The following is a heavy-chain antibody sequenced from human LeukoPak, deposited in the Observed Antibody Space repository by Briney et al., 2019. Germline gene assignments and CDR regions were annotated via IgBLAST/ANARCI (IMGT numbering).Heavy chain of an antibody. V-gene: IGHV4-34*01. J-gene: IGHJ5*02. Sequence: SETLSLTCAVYGGPFSSYYWSWIRQSPGKGLEWIGEINHSGTTKYNPSLKSRVTISVDTPQNQFSLRLSSVTAADTAVYYCTRNNWFDPWGQGTLVTVSS. CDR3: TRNNWFDP. CDR2: INHSGTT. CDR1: GGPFSSYY.